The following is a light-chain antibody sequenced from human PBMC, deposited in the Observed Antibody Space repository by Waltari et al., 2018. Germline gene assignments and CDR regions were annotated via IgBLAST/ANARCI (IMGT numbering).Light chain of an antibody. V-gene: IGKV1-5*03. Sequence: DIQMTQSPSTLSASVGDRVTITSRASQSISSWLAWYQQKPGKAPKLLIYKASSLESGVPSRFSGSGSGTEFTLTISSLQPDDFATYYCQQYNSYWGTFGQGTKLEIK. J-gene: IGKJ2*02. CDR1: QSISSW. CDR3: QQYNSYWGT. CDR2: KAS.